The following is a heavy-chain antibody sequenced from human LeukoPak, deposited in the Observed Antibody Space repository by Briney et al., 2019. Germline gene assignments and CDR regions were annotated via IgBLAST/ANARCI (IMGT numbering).Heavy chain of an antibody. J-gene: IGHJ3*02. D-gene: IGHD2-15*01. CDR1: GYSFSGYY. V-gene: IGHV1-2*02. Sequence: ASVKVSCKASGYSFSGYYMHWVRQAPGQGLEWMGWINPNSGGTNYAQKFQGRVTMTRDMSTSTVYMELSSLRSEDTAVYYCARDLGVVVAATQGEGDAFDIWGQGTMVTVSS. CDR3: ARDLGVVVAATQGEGDAFDI. CDR2: INPNSGGT.